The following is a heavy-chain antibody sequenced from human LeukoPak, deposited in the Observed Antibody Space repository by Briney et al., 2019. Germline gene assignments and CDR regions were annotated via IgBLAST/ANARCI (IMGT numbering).Heavy chain of an antibody. CDR1: GYTFTDYY. Sequence: ASVKVSCKASGYTFTDYYIHWVRQAPGQGLEWVGRINPKTGGTNHAQKLQGRVTMTTDTSTSTAYMELRSLTSDDTAVYYCARGDSSTWYNWFDSWGQGTLVTVSS. V-gene: IGHV1-2*06. D-gene: IGHD6-13*01. J-gene: IGHJ5*01. CDR3: ARGDSSTWYNWFDS. CDR2: INPKTGGT.